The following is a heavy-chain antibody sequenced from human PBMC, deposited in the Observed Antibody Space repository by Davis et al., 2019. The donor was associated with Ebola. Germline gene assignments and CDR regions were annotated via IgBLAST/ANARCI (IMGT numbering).Heavy chain of an antibody. D-gene: IGHD2-2*02. CDR3: AKASWGPAARPLLDS. CDR1: GFIFRTYA. CDR2: VSGSGTTT. J-gene: IGHJ4*02. Sequence: GESLKISCAASGFIFRTYAMNWVRQAPGKGLEWVSAVSGSGTTTAYADSVKGRFTISRDNSNNTVYLQINSLRVEDTARYYCAKASWGPAARPLLDSWGQGTLVTVSS. V-gene: IGHV3-23*01.